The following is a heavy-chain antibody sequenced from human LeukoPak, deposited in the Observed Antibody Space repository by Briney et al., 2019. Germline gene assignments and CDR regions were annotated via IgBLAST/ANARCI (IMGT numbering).Heavy chain of an antibody. J-gene: IGHJ4*02. CDR1: GFTFSVYG. CDR3: ARAAHYDFWSGPPDY. CDR2: IRSDGSNK. V-gene: IGHV3-30*02. D-gene: IGHD3-3*01. Sequence: GGSLRLSCAASGFTFSVYGMHWVRQAPGKGLEWVSFIRSDGSNKYYTESVKGRFTVSRDNAKNSLYLQMNSLRAEDTAVYYCARAAHYDFWSGPPDYWGQGTLVTVSS.